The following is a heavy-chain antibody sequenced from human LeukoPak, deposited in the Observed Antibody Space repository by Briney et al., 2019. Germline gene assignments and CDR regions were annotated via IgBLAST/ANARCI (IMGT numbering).Heavy chain of an antibody. J-gene: IGHJ6*02. CDR2: IYHSGST. CDR3: ASGNRIYDFWSGYSGGRLLDPYYYYGMDV. CDR1: GGTFSSYAI. Sequence: SCKASGGTFSSYAISWVRQAPGQGLEWIGEIYHSGSTNYNPSLKSRVTISVDKSKNQFSLKLSSVTAADTAVYYCASGNRIYDFWSGYSGGRLLDPYYYYGMDVWGQGTTVTVSS. V-gene: IGHV4-4*02. D-gene: IGHD3-3*01.